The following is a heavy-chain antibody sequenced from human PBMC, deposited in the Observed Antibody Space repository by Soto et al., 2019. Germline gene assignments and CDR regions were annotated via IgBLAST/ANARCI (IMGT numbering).Heavy chain of an antibody. Sequence: GESLKISCKGSGYSFASQWIGWVRQMPGKGLEWMGNIYPADSDTRYSPSFQGQVTISVDKSISTAYLQWTSLKASDTAMYYCARIPNTTTSHYDYYYGMDVWGQGTTVTVSS. CDR3: ARIPNTTTSHYDYYYGMDV. V-gene: IGHV5-51*01. CDR1: GYSFASQW. D-gene: IGHD1-26*01. J-gene: IGHJ6*02. CDR2: IYPADSDT.